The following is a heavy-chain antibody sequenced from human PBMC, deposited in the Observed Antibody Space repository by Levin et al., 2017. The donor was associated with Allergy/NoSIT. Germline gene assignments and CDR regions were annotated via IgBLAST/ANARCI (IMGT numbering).Heavy chain of an antibody. CDR3: TTLGDYFDS. J-gene: IGHJ4*02. CDR1: GSTFSGSA. CDR2: IRTKAKGYAT. Sequence: GGSLRLSCAASGSTFSGSAIHWVRQASGKGLEWVGRIRTKAKGYATAYGASVKGRFTIPRDDSKTYLQMNSLKTEDTAMYYCTTLGDYFDSWGQGTLVTVSS. V-gene: IGHV3-73*01. D-gene: IGHD1-26*01.